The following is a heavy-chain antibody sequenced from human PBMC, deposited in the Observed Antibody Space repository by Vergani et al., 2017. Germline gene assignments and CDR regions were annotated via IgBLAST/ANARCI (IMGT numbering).Heavy chain of an antibody. J-gene: IGHJ4*02. Sequence: QVQLVQSGAEVKKPGASVKVSCKASGYTFTSYAMHWVRQAPGQRLEWMGWINAGNGNTKYSQKFQGRVTITRDTSASTAYMELSSLRSEDTAVYYCAIGRGFVVPAVFGYWGQGTLVTVSS. V-gene: IGHV1-3*01. CDR2: INAGNGNT. CDR1: GYTFTSYA. CDR3: AIGRGFVVPAVFGY. D-gene: IGHD2-2*01.